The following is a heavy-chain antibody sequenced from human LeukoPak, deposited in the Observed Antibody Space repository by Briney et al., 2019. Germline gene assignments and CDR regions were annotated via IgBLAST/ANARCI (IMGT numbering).Heavy chain of an antibody. CDR2: ISYDGSNK. V-gene: IGHV3-30*04. CDR3: ARSPYGSGSDCGY. Sequence: PGGSVRLFCAASGFTFSSYAMHWVRQAPGKGLEWGAVISYDGSNKYYADSVKGRFTISRDNTKNTLYLQMNSLRAEDTAVYYCARSPYGSGSDCGYWGQGTLVTVSS. D-gene: IGHD3-10*01. CDR1: GFTFSSYA. J-gene: IGHJ4*02.